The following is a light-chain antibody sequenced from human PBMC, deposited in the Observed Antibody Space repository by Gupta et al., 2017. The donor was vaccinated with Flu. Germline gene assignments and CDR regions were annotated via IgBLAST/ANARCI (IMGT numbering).Light chain of an antibody. Sequence: EIVLTQSPGTLSLSPGERATLSCRASQSVSSSYLAWYQQKPGQAPRLLIYGASSRATGIPDRFSGSGSGTDFTLTISRLEPEDFAVYYCQQYFPLTFGGGTKVEIK. CDR1: QSVSSSY. J-gene: IGKJ4*01. CDR2: GAS. CDR3: QQYFPLT. V-gene: IGKV3-20*01.